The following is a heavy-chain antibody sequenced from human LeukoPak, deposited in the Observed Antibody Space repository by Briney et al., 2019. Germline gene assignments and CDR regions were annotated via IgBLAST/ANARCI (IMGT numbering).Heavy chain of an antibody. V-gene: IGHV4-59*11. CDR2: IYSSGTT. Sequence: AETLSLTCAVSGTSISPHYWSWIRQPPGKGLEWIGYIYSSGTTNYNPSLKSRVSTSVDTSKVQLSLTLSSVTAADTAVYYCARGGASFDYWGQGTLVTVSS. CDR1: GTSISPHY. J-gene: IGHJ4*02. CDR3: ARGGASFDY. D-gene: IGHD1-26*01.